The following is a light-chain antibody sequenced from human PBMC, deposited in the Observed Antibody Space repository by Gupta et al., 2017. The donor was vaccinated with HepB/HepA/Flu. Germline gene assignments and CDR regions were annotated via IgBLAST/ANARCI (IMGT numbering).Light chain of an antibody. CDR1: NIGEKL. J-gene: IGLJ3*02. V-gene: IGLV3-21*01. Sequence: YEVSQPPSVSVAPGQTATITCGGNNIGEKLVQWYRKGPDQAPVLVIHSNNDRPSGITERLSASNAGNTATLTIRGVEAGDEADYYCQVWDSYDDYPVFGGGTTLTVL. CDR3: QVWDSYDDYPV. CDR2: SNN.